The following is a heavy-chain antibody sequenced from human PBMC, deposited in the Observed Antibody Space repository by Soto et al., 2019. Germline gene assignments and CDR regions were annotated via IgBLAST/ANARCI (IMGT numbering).Heavy chain of an antibody. D-gene: IGHD3-16*01. CDR3: ARGAVMPDS. CDR1: GFTFDSFA. Sequence: EVQLLESGGGLEQPGGSLRLSCAASGFTFDSFAMTWVRQAPGKGLEWVSAISASGGSTFYADSVMGRFTISRDSSKNTLYLQMNSLRAEDTAVYYCARGAVMPDSWGQGTLVTVSS. CDR2: ISASGGST. J-gene: IGHJ4*02. V-gene: IGHV3-23*01.